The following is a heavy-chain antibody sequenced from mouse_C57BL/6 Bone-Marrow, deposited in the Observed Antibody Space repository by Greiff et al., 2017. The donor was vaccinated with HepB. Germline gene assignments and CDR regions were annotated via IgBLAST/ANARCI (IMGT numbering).Heavy chain of an antibody. CDR2: INPSNGGT. CDR1: GYTFTSYW. D-gene: IGHD2-3*01. J-gene: IGHJ4*01. CDR3: ARYWLLRDYDMDY. V-gene: IGHV1-53*01. Sequence: QVQLQQPGTELVKPGASVKLSCKASGYTFTSYWMHWVKQRPGQGLEWIGNINPSNGGTNYNEKFKSKATLTVDKSSSTAYMQLSSLTSEDSAVYYSARYWLLRDYDMDYWGQGTSVTVSS.